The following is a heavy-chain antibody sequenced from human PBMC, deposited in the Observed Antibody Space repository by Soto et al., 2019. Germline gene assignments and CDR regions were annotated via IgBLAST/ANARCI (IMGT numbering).Heavy chain of an antibody. Sequence: GGSLRLSCAASGFAVSSNYMSWVRQAPGKGLEWVSVIYSGAGSYYADSVKGRFTISRDNSKNTLYLQMNSLRAEDTAVYYCARVGRSYGPRIHWYFDLWGRGTLVTVSS. CDR3: ARVGRSYGPRIHWYFDL. CDR2: IYSGAGS. D-gene: IGHD5-18*01. J-gene: IGHJ2*01. V-gene: IGHV3-66*01. CDR1: GFAVSSNY.